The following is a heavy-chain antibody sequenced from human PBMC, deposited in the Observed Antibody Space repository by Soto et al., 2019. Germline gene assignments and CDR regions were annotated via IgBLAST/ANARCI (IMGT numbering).Heavy chain of an antibody. CDR2: INISGAT. J-gene: IGHJ3*01. V-gene: IGHV4-4*07. D-gene: IGHD3-16*02. CDR1: GGSIRSYD. Sequence: QVQVQESGPGLVKPSETLSLTCSVSGGSIRSYDWHWIRQSAGKGPEWIGRINISGATNYNPSLKSGVTMLLDRSKTQFSLVLNSVTAADTAVYVGAILYRNSWPFDFWGQGTLVSVSS. CDR3: AILYRNSWPFDF.